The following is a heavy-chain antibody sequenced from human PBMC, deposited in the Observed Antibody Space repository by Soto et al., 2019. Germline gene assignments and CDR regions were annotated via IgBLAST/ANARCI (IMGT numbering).Heavy chain of an antibody. V-gene: IGHV1-58*01. CDR3: GAASLTVLDYFAGMDV. Sequence: QMHVVQSGPEVKKPGTSVKVSCKASGFNFKTSAVQWVRQARGQRLQWIGWIVIGDGAAKYAQTFQERVSITRDLSKGTVYMELSSLRSDDTAVYYCGAASLTVLDYFAGMDVWGQGTTVSVSS. CDR1: GFNFKTSA. D-gene: IGHD3-3*01. J-gene: IGHJ6*02. CDR2: IVIGDGAA.